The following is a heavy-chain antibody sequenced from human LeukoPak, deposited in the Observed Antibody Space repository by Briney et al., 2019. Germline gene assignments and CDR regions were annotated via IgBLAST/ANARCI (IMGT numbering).Heavy chain of an antibody. D-gene: IGHD3-22*01. CDR1: GFTFSSYW. J-gene: IGHJ4*02. Sequence: GGSLRLSCAASGFTFSSYWMHWVRQAPGKGLVWVSRINSDGSGTNYADSVKGRFTISRDNAKNTLYLQMNSLRGEDTAVYYCATPLDYYDSSGYHQGGDWGQGTLVTVSS. CDR2: INSDGSGT. CDR3: ATPLDYYDSSGYHQGGD. V-gene: IGHV3-74*01.